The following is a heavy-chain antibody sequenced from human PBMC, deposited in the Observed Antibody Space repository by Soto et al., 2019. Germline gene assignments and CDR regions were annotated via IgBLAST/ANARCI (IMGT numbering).Heavy chain of an antibody. CDR2: ISSSSSYI. CDR3: ARGGVGALSPFDY. J-gene: IGHJ4*02. D-gene: IGHD1-26*01. V-gene: IGHV3-21*01. Sequence: EVQLVESGGGLVKPGGSLRLSCAASGFTFSSYSMNWVRQAPGKGLEWVSSISSSSSYIYYADSVKGRFTISRDNAKNSLYLQMNSLRAEDTAVYYCARGGVGALSPFDYWGQGTLVTVSS. CDR1: GFTFSSYS.